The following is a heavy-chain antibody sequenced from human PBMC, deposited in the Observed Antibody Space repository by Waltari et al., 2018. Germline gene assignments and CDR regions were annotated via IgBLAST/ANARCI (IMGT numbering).Heavy chain of an antibody. Sequence: QVKLVQSGAEVTKPGASVHGSCKASEYTFTSYAMPSLRRAPGQRLEWMGWINAGNVNTKDSQKFQGRVTITRDTSASTAYMELSSLRSEDTAVYYCARFGPGRSTPFDYWGQGTLVTVSS. CDR3: ARFGPGRSTPFDY. CDR2: INAGNVNT. CDR1: EYTFTSYA. D-gene: IGHD3-10*01. V-gene: IGHV1-3*01. J-gene: IGHJ4*02.